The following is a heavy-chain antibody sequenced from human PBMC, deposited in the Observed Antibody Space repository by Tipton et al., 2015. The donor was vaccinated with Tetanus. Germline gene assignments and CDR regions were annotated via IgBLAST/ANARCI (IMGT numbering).Heavy chain of an antibody. V-gene: IGHV4-38-2*02. CDR3: ARDQARGARGWNYFDY. CDR1: GSSINTGHY. J-gene: IGHJ4*02. D-gene: IGHD1-26*01. CDR2: IYHNGST. Sequence: LRLSCAVSGSSINTGHYWGWIRQSPGKGLEWIGSIYHNGSTYSNPLFQSRVTISLDSSKNQFSLRLNSVTAADTAVYYCARDQARGARGWNYFDYWGQGTLVTVSS.